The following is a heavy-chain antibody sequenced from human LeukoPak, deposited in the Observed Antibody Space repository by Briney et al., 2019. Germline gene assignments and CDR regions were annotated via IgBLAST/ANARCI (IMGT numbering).Heavy chain of an antibody. D-gene: IGHD4-17*01. CDR3: ARVRPTVTTANAFDI. V-gene: IGHV3-21*01. J-gene: IGHJ3*02. CDR2: ISSSSSYI. Sequence: GGSLRLSCAASGFTFSSYSMNWVRQAPGKGLEWVSSISSSSSYIYYADSVKGRFTISRDNAKNSLYLQMNSLRAEDTAVYYCARVRPTVTTANAFDIWGQGTMVTVSS. CDR1: GFTFSSYS.